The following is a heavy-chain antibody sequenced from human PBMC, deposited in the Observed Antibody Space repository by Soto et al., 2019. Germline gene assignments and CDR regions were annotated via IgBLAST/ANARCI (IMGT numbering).Heavy chain of an antibody. CDR3: ASPRTSDWAYDI. D-gene: IGHD3-9*01. CDR1: GFTFSSYW. V-gene: IGHV3-74*01. Sequence: EVQLVESGGGLVQPGGSLRLSCAASGFTFSSYWMHWVRQSPGKGLVWVSRIKTDGSDTHYADSVKGRFTISRDNAKNTLYLQMNSLRDEDTAVYYCASPRTSDWAYDIWGQGTRVIVSS. CDR2: IKTDGSDT. J-gene: IGHJ3*02.